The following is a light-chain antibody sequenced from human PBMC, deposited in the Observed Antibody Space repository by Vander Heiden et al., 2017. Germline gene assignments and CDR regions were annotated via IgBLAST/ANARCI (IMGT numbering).Light chain of an antibody. CDR1: QRVSSSY. J-gene: IGKJ2*01. V-gene: IGKV3-20*01. CDR3: QQYGSSPYT. Sequence: TVSTQSPGTLSLSPGESATLSFSASQRVSSSYLAWYQQKPGQAPRLFIYGASSRATGIPDRFSGSGSGTDFTLTISRLEPEDFAVYYCQQYGSSPYTFGQGTKVEIK. CDR2: GAS.